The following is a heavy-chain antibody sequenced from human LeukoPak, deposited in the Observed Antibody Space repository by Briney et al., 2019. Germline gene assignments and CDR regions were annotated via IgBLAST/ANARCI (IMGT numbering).Heavy chain of an antibody. Sequence: GGSLRLSCAASRFRFSDYYMSWIRQAPGKGLEWISYISSGGGSIYYADSVKGRFTVSRDNAKNSVFLQMNSLRAEDTAVYYCARDYYVSGNPFNFLNYWGQGTLVTVSS. CDR1: RFRFSDYY. CDR2: ISSGGGSI. CDR3: ARDYYVSGNPFNFLNY. D-gene: IGHD3-10*01. J-gene: IGHJ4*02. V-gene: IGHV3-11*04.